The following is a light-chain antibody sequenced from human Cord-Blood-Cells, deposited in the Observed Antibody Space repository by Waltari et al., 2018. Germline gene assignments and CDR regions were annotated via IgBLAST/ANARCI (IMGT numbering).Light chain of an antibody. Sequence: QSALTQPRSVSGSPGQSVTISCTGTSSDVGGYNYVSWYQQHPGKAPQLMIYDVSKRPSGVSNRFSGSKSANTASLTISGLQAEDEADYYCSSYTSSSTYVFGTGTKVTVL. J-gene: IGLJ1*01. V-gene: IGLV2-11*01. CDR2: DVS. CDR3: SSYTSSSTYV. CDR1: SSDVGGYNY.